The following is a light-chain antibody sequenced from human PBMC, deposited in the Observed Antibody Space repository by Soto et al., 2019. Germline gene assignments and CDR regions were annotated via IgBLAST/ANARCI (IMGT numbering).Light chain of an antibody. CDR2: EVN. CDR3: SSYTTSSTVV. Sequence: QSVLTQPASGSGSPGQSITLSCTGTSSDVGVFHYVSWYQQHPGKAPKLIIYEVNNRPSGVSNRFSGSKSGNTASLTISGLQAEDEADYYCSSYTTSSTVVFGGGTQVTVL. CDR1: SSDVGVFHY. J-gene: IGLJ2*01. V-gene: IGLV2-14*01.